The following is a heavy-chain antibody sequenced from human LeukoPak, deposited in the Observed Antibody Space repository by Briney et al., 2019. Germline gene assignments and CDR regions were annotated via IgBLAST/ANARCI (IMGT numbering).Heavy chain of an antibody. Sequence: SETLSLTCTVSGGSISSYCWSWIRQPAGKGLEWIGRIYTSGSTNYNPSLKSRVTISVDKSKNQFSLKLSSVTAADTAVYYCARAGVRGGYYYYYYYMDVWGKGTTVTVSS. CDR3: ARAGVRGGYYYYYYYMDV. CDR1: GGSISSYC. D-gene: IGHD3-10*01. V-gene: IGHV4-4*07. J-gene: IGHJ6*03. CDR2: IYTSGST.